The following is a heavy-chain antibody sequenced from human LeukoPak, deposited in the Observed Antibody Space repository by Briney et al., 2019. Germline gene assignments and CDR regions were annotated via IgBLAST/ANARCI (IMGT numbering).Heavy chain of an antibody. CDR3: ARDSVDTAMATRYFDY. CDR2: INYSGST. Sequence: PSETLSLTCTVSGAAISSYYWSWIRQPPGKGLGWIGYINYSGSTNYNPSLTSRVTISVDTSKNQFSLKLSSVTAADTAVYYCARDSVDTAMATRYFDYWGQGTLVTVSS. CDR1: GAAISSYY. J-gene: IGHJ4*02. D-gene: IGHD5-18*01. V-gene: IGHV4-59*01.